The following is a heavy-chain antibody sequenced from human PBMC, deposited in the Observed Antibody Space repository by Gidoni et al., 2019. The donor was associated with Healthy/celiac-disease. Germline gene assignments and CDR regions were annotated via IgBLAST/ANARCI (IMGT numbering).Heavy chain of an antibody. CDR1: GGTFRRYA. J-gene: IGHJ6*02. Sequence: QVQLVQSGAEVKKPGSSVKVSCKASGGTFRRYAISWVRQAPGQGLEWMAGIIPIFGTANYAQKFQGRVTITADKSTSTAYMELSSLRSEDTAVYYCARGPADTIHDDSNHNDRGAYYYCGMDVWGQGTTVTVSS. CDR2: IIPIFGTA. D-gene: IGHD4-4*01. V-gene: IGHV1-69*06. CDR3: ARGPADTIHDDSNHNDRGAYYYCGMDV.